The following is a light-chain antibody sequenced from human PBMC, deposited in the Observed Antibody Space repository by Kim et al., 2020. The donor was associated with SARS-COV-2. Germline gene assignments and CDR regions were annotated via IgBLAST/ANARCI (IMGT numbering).Light chain of an antibody. CDR2: RDS. CDR3: QVWDSSVV. CDR1: NIGSKN. Sequence: VSVARGPTARITCGGNNIGSKNVHWYQQKPGQAPVLVIYRDSNRPSGIPERFSGSNSGNTATLTISRAQAGDEADYYCQVWDSSVVFGGGTQLTVL. J-gene: IGLJ2*01. V-gene: IGLV3-9*01.